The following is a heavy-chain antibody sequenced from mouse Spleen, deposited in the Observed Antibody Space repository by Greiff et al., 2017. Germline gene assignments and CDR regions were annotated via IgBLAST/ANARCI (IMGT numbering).Heavy chain of an antibody. V-gene: IGHV1-61*01. CDR1: GYTFTSYW. J-gene: IGHJ4*01. Sequence: VQLQQPGAELVRPGSSVKLSCKASGYTFTSYWMDWVKQRPGQGLEWIGNIYPSDSETHYNQKFKDKATLTVDKSSSTAYMQLSGLTSEDSAVYYCARDGNYYAMDYWGQGTSVTVSS. CDR2: IYPSDSET. CDR3: ARDGNYYAMDY. D-gene: IGHD2-1*01.